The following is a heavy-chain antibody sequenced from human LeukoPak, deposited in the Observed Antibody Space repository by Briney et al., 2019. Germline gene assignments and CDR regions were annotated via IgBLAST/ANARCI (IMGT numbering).Heavy chain of an antibody. Sequence: GGSLRLSCAASGFTFSSYAMSWVRQAPGKGLEWVSAITGSGDSTFYADSVKGRFTISRDNSKNTLYLQMNSLRAEDTAVYYCAKDIVRGEYFQHWGQGTLVTVSS. CDR1: GFTFSSYA. CDR2: ITGSGDST. CDR3: AKDIVRGEYFQH. D-gene: IGHD1-26*01. J-gene: IGHJ1*01. V-gene: IGHV3-23*01.